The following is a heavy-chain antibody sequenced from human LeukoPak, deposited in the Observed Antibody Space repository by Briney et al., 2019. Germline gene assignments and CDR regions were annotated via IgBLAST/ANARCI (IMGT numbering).Heavy chain of an antibody. CDR3: SRDFWRLGFDY. V-gene: IGHV3-49*03. D-gene: IGHD3-3*01. CDR2: IRSKAYGGTA. J-gene: IGHJ4*02. CDR1: GGSFSGYY. Sequence: LSLTCAVYGGSFSGYYWSWIRQPPGKGLEWVGFIRSKAYGGTAEYAASVKGRFTVSRDDSKSIAYLEMKSLKIEDTAVYYCSRDFWRLGFDYWGQGTLVTVSS.